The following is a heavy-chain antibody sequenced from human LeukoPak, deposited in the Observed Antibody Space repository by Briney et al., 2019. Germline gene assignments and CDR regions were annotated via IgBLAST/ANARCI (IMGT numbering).Heavy chain of an antibody. CDR1: GGSISSSNW. CDR3: ARHGVVTGSDP. J-gene: IGHJ5*02. D-gene: IGHD3-16*01. CDR2: IYHSGST. V-gene: IGHV4-4*02. Sequence: SETLSLTCAVSGGSISSSNWWSWVRQPPGKGLEWIGEIYHSGSTNYNPSLKSRVIVSVDTSKNQFSVKLRSVTAADTAVYYCARHGVVTGSDPWAQEPRVTVSS.